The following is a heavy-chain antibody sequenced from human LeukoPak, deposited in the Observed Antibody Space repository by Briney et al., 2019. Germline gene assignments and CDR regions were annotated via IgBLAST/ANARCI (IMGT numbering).Heavy chain of an antibody. D-gene: IGHD6-6*01. CDR3: ARHRKPIIAARRGWFDP. V-gene: IGHV4-34*01. CDR1: GGSFSGYY. CDR2: INHSGST. J-gene: IGHJ5*02. Sequence: SETLSLTCAVYGGSFSGYYWSWIRQPPGKGLEWIGEINHSGSTNYNTSLKSRVTISVDTSKNQFSLKLRSVTAADTAVYYCARHRKPIIAARRGWFDPWGQGTLVTVSS.